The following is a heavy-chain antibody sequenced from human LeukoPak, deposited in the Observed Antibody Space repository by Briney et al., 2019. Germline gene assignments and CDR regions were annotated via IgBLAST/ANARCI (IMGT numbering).Heavy chain of an antibody. Sequence: SVKVSCKASGGTFSSYAISWVRQAPGQGLEWMGGIIPIFGTANYAQKFQGRVTITADESTSTAYMELSSLRSEDTVVYYCASLGYSGYEETRDYWGQGTLVTVSS. V-gene: IGHV1-69*13. CDR1: GGTFSSYA. CDR3: ASLGYSGYEETRDY. CDR2: IIPIFGTA. J-gene: IGHJ4*02. D-gene: IGHD5-12*01.